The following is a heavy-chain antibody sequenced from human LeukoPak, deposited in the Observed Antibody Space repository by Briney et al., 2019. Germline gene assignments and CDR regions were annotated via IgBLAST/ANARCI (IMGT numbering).Heavy chain of an antibody. CDR2: ISGYNGNT. CDR1: GYTFTSYG. J-gene: IGHJ4*02. V-gene: IGHV1-18*01. CDR3: ATVPPNHVLRFLEWFFDY. Sequence: GASVKVSCKASGYTFTSYGISWVRQAPGQGLEWMGWISGYNGNTNYAQKLQGRVTMTEDTSTDTAYMELSSLRSEDTAVYYCATVPPNHVLRFLEWFFDYWGQGTLVTVSS. D-gene: IGHD3-3*01.